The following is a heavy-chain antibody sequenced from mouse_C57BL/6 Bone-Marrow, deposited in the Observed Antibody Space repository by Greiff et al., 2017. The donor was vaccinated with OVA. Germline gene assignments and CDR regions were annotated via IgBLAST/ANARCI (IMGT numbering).Heavy chain of an antibody. D-gene: IGHD1-1*01. J-gene: IGHJ4*01. CDR2: ILPSIGRT. Sequence: QVQLKQSGSELRSPGSSVKLSCKDFDSEVFPIAYMSWVRQKPGHGFEWIGGILPSIGRTIYGEKFEDKATLDADTLSNTAYLELNSLTSEDSAIYYCARGDYYGSSPYAMDYWGQGTSVTVAS. CDR1: DSEVFPIAY. V-gene: IGHV15-2*01. CDR3: ARGDYYGSSPYAMDY.